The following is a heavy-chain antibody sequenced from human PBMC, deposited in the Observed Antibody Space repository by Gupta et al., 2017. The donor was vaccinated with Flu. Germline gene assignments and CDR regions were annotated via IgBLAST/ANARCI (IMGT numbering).Heavy chain of an antibody. CDR3: ARHIVWELAFFDF. CDR2: IYYDGTT. CDR1: GDLIRYNRYY. V-gene: IGHV4-39*01. J-gene: IGHJ4*02. Sequence: QLQLQESGPGLVKPSETLSLTCTVPGDLIRYNRYYWGWIRQSPGKGLEWIGSIYYDGTTYFNPSLKSRVTKSVDTSKNQFSLKLSSVTAADTAVYYCARHIVWELAFFDFWGQGTLVTVSS. D-gene: IGHD1-26*01.